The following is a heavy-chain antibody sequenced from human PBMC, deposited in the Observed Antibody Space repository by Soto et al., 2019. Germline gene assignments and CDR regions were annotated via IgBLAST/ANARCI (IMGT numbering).Heavy chain of an antibody. CDR1: GYTLTSYY. V-gene: IGHV1-46*01. J-gene: IGHJ4*02. D-gene: IGHD3-9*01. CDR2: INPSGGST. CDR3: ARGDYDVLTGHYPLDY. Sequence: ASVKVSCKASGYTLTSYYMHWVRQAPGQGLAWMGIINPSGGSTSYAQNYQGRITMTRDTSTTTVYMELSSLRSEDTAVYFCARGDYDVLTGHYPLDYWGQGTLVTVPS.